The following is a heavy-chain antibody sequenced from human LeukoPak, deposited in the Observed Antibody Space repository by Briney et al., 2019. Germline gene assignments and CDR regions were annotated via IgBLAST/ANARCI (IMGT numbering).Heavy chain of an antibody. D-gene: IGHD1-14*01. CDR3: ARGEGPGLDY. CDR2: IYYSGST. J-gene: IGHJ4*02. CDR1: GGSISSSSYY. Sequence: PSEALSLTCTVSGGSISSSSYYWGWIRQPPGKGLEWIGSIYYSGSTYYNPSLKSRVTISVDTSKNQFSLKLSSVTAADTAVYYCARGEGPGLDYWGQGTLVTVSS. V-gene: IGHV4-39*01.